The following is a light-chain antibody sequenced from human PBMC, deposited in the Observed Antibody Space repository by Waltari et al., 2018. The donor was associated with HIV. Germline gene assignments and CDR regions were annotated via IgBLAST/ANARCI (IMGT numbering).Light chain of an antibody. V-gene: IGLV1-40*01. CDR3: QSYDSRLSLSV. CDR1: SSNIGAGYD. CDR2: GDS. J-gene: IGLJ2*01. Sequence: QSVLTQPPSLSGSPGQRVTIPCTGNSSNIGAGYDVHWYQQIPGRAPKLLIYGDSIRPSGVPDRISGSKSGTSASLTIAGLQDADESDLYCQSYDSRLSLSVFGGGTRLTVL.